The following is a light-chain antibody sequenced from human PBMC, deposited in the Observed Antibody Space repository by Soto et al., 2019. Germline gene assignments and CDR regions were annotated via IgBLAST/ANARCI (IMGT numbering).Light chain of an antibody. Sequence: EIVLTQSPVPLSLSPGERATLSCRASQSVSNYLAWYQQKPGQAPRLLIFDASRRATGIPARFSGSGSGTDFTLTLSSLEPEDFAVYYCQQRSSSITFGQGTRLEIK. CDR3: QQRSSSIT. CDR2: DAS. V-gene: IGKV3-11*01. CDR1: QSVSNY. J-gene: IGKJ5*01.